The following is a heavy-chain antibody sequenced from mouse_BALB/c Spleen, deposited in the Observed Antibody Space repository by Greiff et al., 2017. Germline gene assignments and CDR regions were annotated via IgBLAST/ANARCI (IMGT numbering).Heavy chain of an antibody. CDR2: INPYNDGT. CDR3: AREVYYDYDGNFDY. V-gene: IGHV1-14*01. CDR1: GYTFTSYV. Sequence: VQLKQSGPELVKPGASVKMSCKASGYTFTSYVMHWVKQKPGQGLEWIGYINPYNDGTKYNEKFKGKATLTSDKSSSTAYMELSSLTSEDSAVYYCAREVYYDYDGNFDYWGQGTTLTVSS. D-gene: IGHD2-4*01. J-gene: IGHJ2*01.